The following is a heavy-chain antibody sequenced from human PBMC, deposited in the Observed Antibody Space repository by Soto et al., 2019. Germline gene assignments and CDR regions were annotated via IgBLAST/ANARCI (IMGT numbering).Heavy chain of an antibody. CDR1: GYTFTRKG. V-gene: IGHV1-18*01. D-gene: IGHD1-26*01. CDR2: ISTYNGDT. CDR3: SRDRERAYATGY. Sequence: ASVKVSCKTSGYTFTRKGGVWVRQAPGQGLEWMGWISTYNGDTNYAQKFQDRVTMTTDTSTSTAYMELRSLGSDDTAVYYCSRDRERAYATGYWGQGTLVTVSS. J-gene: IGHJ4*02.